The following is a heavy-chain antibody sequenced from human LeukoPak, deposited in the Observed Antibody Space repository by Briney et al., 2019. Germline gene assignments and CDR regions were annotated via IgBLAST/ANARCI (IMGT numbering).Heavy chain of an antibody. CDR3: ATAFGESSLRFQSCAFDI. D-gene: IGHD5/OR15-5a*01. Sequence: ASVKVSCKVSGYTLTELSMHWVRQAPGKGLEWMGGFDPEDGETIYAQKFQGRVTMTEDTSTDTAYMELSSLRSEDTAVYYCATAFGESSLRFQSCAFDIWGQGTMVTVSS. CDR1: GYTLTELS. J-gene: IGHJ3*02. V-gene: IGHV1-24*01. CDR2: FDPEDGET.